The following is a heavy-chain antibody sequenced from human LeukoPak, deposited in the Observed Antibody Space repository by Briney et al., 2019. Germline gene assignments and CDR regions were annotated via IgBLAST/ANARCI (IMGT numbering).Heavy chain of an antibody. V-gene: IGHV4-31*03. CDR3: ARVGSYDFWSGYYYYYMDV. CDR1: GVSFTSGGYY. Sequence: SETLSLTCTVSGVSFTSGGYYWSWIRQPPGKGLEWMGYIYYTGSTHYNPSLKSRISMSVDTSKRQFSLNLMSVTGADTAIYYCARVGSYDFWSGYYYYYMDVWGKGTTVTVSS. J-gene: IGHJ6*03. CDR2: IYYTGST. D-gene: IGHD3-3*01.